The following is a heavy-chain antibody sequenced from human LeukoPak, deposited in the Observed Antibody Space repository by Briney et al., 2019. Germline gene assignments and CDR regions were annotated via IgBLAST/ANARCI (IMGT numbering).Heavy chain of an antibody. CDR1: GYTFTSYA. CDR2: INTNTGNP. D-gene: IGHD5-18*01. Sequence: ASVKVSCKASGYTFTSYAMNWVRQAPGQGLEWMGWINTNTGNPTYAQGFTGRFVFSLDTSVSTAYLQISSLKAEDTAVYYCARAANPRRIQLWLAEAFDIWGQGTMVTVSS. CDR3: ARAANPRRIQLWLAEAFDI. V-gene: IGHV7-4-1*02. J-gene: IGHJ3*02.